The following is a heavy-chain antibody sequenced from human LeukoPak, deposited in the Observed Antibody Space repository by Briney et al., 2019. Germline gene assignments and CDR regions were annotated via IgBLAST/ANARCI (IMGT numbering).Heavy chain of an antibody. V-gene: IGHV1-69*04. CDR2: IIPILGIA. CDR3: ARVLYSSSQNWFDP. D-gene: IGHD6-13*01. Sequence: KISCKGSGYSFTSYWIGWVRQMPGKGLEWMGRIIPILGIANYAQKFQGRVTITADKSMSTAYMELSSLRSEDTAVYYCARVLYSSSQNWFDPWGQGTLVTVSS. J-gene: IGHJ5*02. CDR1: GYSFTSYW.